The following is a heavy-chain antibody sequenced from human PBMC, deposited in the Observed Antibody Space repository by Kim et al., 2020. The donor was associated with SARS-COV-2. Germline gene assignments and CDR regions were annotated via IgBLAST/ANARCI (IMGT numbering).Heavy chain of an antibody. D-gene: IGHD3-22*01. CDR3: VKGSYYDSSGYDYFDY. V-gene: IGHV3-64D*06. Sequence: GGSLRLSCSASGFTFSSYAMHWVRQAPGKGLEYVSAISSNGGSTYYADSVKGRFTISRDNSKNTLYLQMSSLRAEDTAVYYCVKGSYYDSSGYDYFDYWGQGTLVTVSS. CDR1: GFTFSSYA. CDR2: ISSNGGST. J-gene: IGHJ4*02.